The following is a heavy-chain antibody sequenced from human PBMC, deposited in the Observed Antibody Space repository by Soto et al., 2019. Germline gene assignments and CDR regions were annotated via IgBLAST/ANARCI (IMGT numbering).Heavy chain of an antibody. CDR2: INHSGST. CDR3: ARGEYDYIWGSYRSDFDY. CDR1: GGSFSGYY. J-gene: IGHJ4*02. V-gene: IGHV4-34*01. D-gene: IGHD3-16*02. Sequence: QVQLQQWGAGLLKPSETLSLTCAVYGGSFSGYYWSWIRQPPGKGLEWIGEINHSGSTNHNPSLKGRVPLSVDTSKNQFSLKLSSVTAADTAVYYCARGEYDYIWGSYRSDFDYWGQGTLVTVSS.